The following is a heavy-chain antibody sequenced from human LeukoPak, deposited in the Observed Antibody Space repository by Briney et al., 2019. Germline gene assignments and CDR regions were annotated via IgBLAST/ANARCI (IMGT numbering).Heavy chain of an antibody. D-gene: IGHD6-19*01. CDR2: ISAYNGNT. CDR1: GYTFTSYG. J-gene: IGHJ3*02. CDR3: ARATRYSSGWYYRNDAFDI. Sequence: ASVKVSCKASGYTFTSYGISWVRQAPGQGLEWMGWISAYNGNTNYAQKLQGRVTMTTDTSTSTAYMELRSLRSDDTAVYYCARATRYSSGWYYRNDAFDIWGQGTMVTVSS. V-gene: IGHV1-18*01.